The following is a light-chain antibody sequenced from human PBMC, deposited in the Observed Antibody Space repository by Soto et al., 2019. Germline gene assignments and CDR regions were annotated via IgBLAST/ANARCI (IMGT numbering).Light chain of an antibody. J-gene: IGKJ1*01. CDR3: QQSHSAPT. V-gene: IGKV1-39*01. CDR2: SST. CDR1: QNIDTF. Sequence: DIQMTQSPSSLSASVGDSVTISCRSSQNIDTFLNWYQQKAGEAPKLLIRSSTTLQDGVPSRFTGSGSGTEFALTIGSLQPEDFASYYCQQSHSAPTFGQGTKL.